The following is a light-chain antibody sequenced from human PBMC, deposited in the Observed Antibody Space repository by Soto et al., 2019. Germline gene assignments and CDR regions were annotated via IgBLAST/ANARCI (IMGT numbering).Light chain of an antibody. CDR1: QSVSNNY. CDR3: QHDGN. CDR2: GAS. Sequence: EIVMTQSPDTLSVSPVERATLSCRASQSVSNNYLAWYQQKPGQAPRLLIYGASSRATGIPDRFSGSGSGTDFTRTVSRLEPEDFAVDFCQHDGNFGPGTKGDI. J-gene: IGKJ3*01. V-gene: IGKV3-20*01.